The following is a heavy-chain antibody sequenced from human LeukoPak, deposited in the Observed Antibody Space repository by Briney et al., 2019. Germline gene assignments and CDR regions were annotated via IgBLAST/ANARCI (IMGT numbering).Heavy chain of an antibody. J-gene: IGHJ6*03. CDR2: IYYSGST. V-gene: IGHV4-30-4*08. CDR1: GGSISSGDYY. CDR3: ASTRPGRVVPAAKFYYYYYMDV. D-gene: IGHD2-2*01. Sequence: SQTLSLTCTVSGGSISSGDYYWSWIRQPPGKGLEWIGYIYYSGSTYYNPSLKSRVTISVDRSRNQFSLKLSSVTAADTAVYYCASTRPGRVVPAAKFYYYYYMDVWGKGTTVTVSS.